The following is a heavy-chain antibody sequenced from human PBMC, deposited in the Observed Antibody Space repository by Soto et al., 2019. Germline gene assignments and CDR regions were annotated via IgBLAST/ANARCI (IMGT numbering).Heavy chain of an antibody. V-gene: IGHV1-24*01. CDR1: GYTLTELS. Sequence: GASVNVSCKVSGYTLTELSMHWVRQAPGKGLEWMGGFDPEDGETIYAQKFQGRITMTEDTSTDTAYMELSSLRSEDTAVYYCATIRSSGYYYYGVFDGGTGWFDPWGQGTLVTVSS. D-gene: IGHD3-22*01. CDR3: ATIRSSGYYYYGVFDGGTGWFDP. J-gene: IGHJ5*02. CDR2: FDPEDGET.